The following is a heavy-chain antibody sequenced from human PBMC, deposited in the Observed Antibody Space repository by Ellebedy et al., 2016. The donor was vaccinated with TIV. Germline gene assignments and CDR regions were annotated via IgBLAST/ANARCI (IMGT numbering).Heavy chain of an antibody. Sequence: GESLKISCAASGFTFNIYRMNWVRQGPGKGLEWLSYISSSGGTIYYAGSVKGRFTISRDNAKNSLYLQMNSLRAEDTAVYYCARDSMDDILTVPLDVWGQGTTVTVSS. CDR2: ISSSGGTI. CDR1: GFTFNIYR. D-gene: IGHD3-9*01. J-gene: IGHJ6*02. CDR3: ARDSMDDILTVPLDV. V-gene: IGHV3-48*04.